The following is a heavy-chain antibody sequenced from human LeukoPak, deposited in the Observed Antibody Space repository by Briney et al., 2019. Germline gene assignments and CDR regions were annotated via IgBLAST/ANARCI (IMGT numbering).Heavy chain of an antibody. J-gene: IGHJ4*02. D-gene: IGHD4-23*01. CDR2: IYHSGRT. V-gene: IGHV4-38-2*02. CDR3: ARDGMATVVTPNY. Sequence: PSETLSLTCTVSGGSISSYYWSWIRQPPGKGLEWIGSIYHSGRTYYNSSLKSRVTISVDTSKNQFSLKLSSVIAADTAVYYCARDGMATVVTPNYWGQGTLVTVSS. CDR1: GGSISSYY.